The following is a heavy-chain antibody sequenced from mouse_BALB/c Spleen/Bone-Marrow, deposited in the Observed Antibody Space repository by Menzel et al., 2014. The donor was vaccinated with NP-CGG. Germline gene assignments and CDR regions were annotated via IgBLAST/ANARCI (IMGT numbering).Heavy chain of an antibody. CDR2: INPSNGRT. Sequence: QVQLKQSGAELVKPGASVKLSCKASGYTFTSYWMHWVKQRPGQGLEWIGEINPSNGRTNYNEKFKSKATLTVDKSSGTAYMQLSSLTSEDSAVYYCARWGFDYWGQGTTLTVSS. CDR1: GYTFTSYW. CDR3: ARWGFDY. J-gene: IGHJ2*01. V-gene: IGHV1S81*02.